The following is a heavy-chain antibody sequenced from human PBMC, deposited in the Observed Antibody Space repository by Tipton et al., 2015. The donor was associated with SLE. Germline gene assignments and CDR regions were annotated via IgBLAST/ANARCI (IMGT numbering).Heavy chain of an antibody. J-gene: IGHJ4*02. D-gene: IGHD5-12*01. CDR3: SRGGVGGYDYFDY. Sequence: TLSLTCSVSGGSISSNDYYWGWIRQPPGKGLEWIGNIYNTGSTDYNPSLKSRVSISGDASKNQFSLTLSSVIAADTAFYYCSRGGVGGYDYFDYWGQGNLVTVSS. V-gene: IGHV4-31*03. CDR2: IYNTGST. CDR1: GGSISSNDYY.